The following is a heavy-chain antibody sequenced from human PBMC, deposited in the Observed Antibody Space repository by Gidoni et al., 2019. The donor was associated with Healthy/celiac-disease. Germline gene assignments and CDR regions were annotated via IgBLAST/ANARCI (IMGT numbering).Heavy chain of an antibody. D-gene: IGHD1-26*01. CDR3: ARDLRGSGSYWGREYYYGMDV. V-gene: IGHV3-11*01. CDR1: GFTFSDYY. CDR2: ISSSGSTI. Sequence: QVQLVESGGGLVKPGGSLRLSCAASGFTFSDYYMSWIRQAPGKGLEWVSYISSSGSTIYYADSVKGRFTISRDNAKNSLYLQMNSLRAEDTAVYYCARDLRGSGSYWGREYYYGMDVWGQGTTVTVSS. J-gene: IGHJ6*02.